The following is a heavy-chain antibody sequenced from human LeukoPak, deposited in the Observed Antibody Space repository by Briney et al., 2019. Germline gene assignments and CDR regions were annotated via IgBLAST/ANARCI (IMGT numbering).Heavy chain of an antibody. CDR1: GGTFSSYA. V-gene: IGHV1-69*13. D-gene: IGHD1-26*01. Sequence: SVKVSCKASGGTFSSYAISWVRQAPGQGLEWMGGIIPIFGTANYAQKFQGRVTITADESTSTAYMELSSLRSEDTAVYYCATPLGASDAFDIWGQGTMVTVSS. J-gene: IGHJ3*02. CDR2: IIPIFGTA. CDR3: ATPLGASDAFDI.